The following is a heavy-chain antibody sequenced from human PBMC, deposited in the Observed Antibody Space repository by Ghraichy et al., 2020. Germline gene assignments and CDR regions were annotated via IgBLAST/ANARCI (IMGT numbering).Heavy chain of an antibody. J-gene: IGHJ4*02. V-gene: IGHV4-61*01. CDR2: IYYSGSP. CDR3: ARGPYRAFYNF. CDR1: GGSVSSGNYY. D-gene: IGHD5-24*01. Sequence: SETLSLTCTVSGGSVSSGNYYWSWIRRPPWRGLEWIGYIYYSGSPNYNPSLKSRVSMLVDTSKNQFSLRLTSVTAADTAVYYCARGPYRAFYNFWGQGTLVTVSA.